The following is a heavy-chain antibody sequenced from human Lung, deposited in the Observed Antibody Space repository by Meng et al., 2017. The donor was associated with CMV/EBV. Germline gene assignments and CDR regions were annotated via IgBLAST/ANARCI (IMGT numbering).Heavy chain of an antibody. Sequence: GGSXRLSCKASGYSFTTYGISWVRQAPGQGLEWMGWISAHDGNINYAQKFQGRVTMTTDTSTSTAYMELRSLRFGDTAVYYCARDRYYRYVDFWAQGTPVTVSS. J-gene: IGHJ4*02. D-gene: IGHD2-15*01. CDR2: ISAHDGNI. V-gene: IGHV1-18*01. CDR3: ARDRYYRYVDF. CDR1: GYSFTTYG.